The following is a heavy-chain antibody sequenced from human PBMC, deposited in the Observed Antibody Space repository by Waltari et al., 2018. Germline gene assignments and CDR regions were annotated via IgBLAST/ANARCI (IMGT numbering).Heavy chain of an antibody. V-gene: IGHV4-34*01. J-gene: IGHJ4*02. D-gene: IGHD3-16*02. CDR2: INHSGST. Sequence: QVQLQQWGAGLLKPSETLSLTCAVYGGSFSGYYWSWIRQPPGKGLEWIGEINHSGSTNYNPSLKRRVTISVDTSKNQFSLKLSSVTAADTAVYYCARVRPLGSYRRGIFDYWGQGTLVTVSS. CDR1: GGSFSGYY. CDR3: ARVRPLGSYRRGIFDY.